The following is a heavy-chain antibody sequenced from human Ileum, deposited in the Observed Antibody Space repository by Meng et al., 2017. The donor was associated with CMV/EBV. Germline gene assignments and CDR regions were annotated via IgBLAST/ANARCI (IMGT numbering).Heavy chain of an antibody. Sequence: CKASGYPFIGYYMHWVRQAPGQRLDWMGWISPNSGGTNYAQKFQGRVTMTSDTSISTAYMELSRLTSDDTAVYYCARLLNGDRFFDYWGQGTLVTVSS. CDR2: ISPNSGGT. CDR3: ARLLNGDRFFDY. CDR1: GYPFIGYY. V-gene: IGHV1-2*02. J-gene: IGHJ4*02. D-gene: IGHD4-17*01.